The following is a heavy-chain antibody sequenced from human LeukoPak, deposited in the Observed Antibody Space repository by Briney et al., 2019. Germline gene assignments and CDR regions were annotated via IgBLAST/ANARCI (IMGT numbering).Heavy chain of an antibody. Sequence: SVKVSCKASGGTFSSYAISWVRQAPGQGLEWMGGIIPIFGTANYAQKFQGRVTITADESTSTAYMELSSLRSEDTAVYYCAGNRLGELSFNYWGQGTLVTVSS. J-gene: IGHJ4*02. CDR1: GGTFSSYA. CDR2: IIPIFGTA. V-gene: IGHV1-69*13. D-gene: IGHD3-16*02. CDR3: AGNRLGELSFNY.